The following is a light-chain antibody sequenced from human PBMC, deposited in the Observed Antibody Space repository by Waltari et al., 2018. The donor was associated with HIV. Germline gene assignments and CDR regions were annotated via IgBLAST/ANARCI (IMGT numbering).Light chain of an antibody. CDR1: SSNIGNNA. Sequence: QSVLPQPPSVSEAPRQRVTLYCFGSSSNIGNNAVNWYQQLPGKAPKLLIYYNDLLSSGVSDRFSGSKSGTSASLAISGLQSEDEADYYCAAWDDSLHGVVFGGGTKLTVL. J-gene: IGLJ3*02. CDR2: YND. V-gene: IGLV1-36*01. CDR3: AAWDDSLHGVV.